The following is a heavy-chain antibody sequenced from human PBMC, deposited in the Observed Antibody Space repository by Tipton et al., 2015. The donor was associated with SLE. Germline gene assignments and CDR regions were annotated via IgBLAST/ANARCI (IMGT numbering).Heavy chain of an antibody. J-gene: IGHJ4*02. Sequence: LRLSCTVPGGSISSSSYYWGWIRQPPGKGLEWIGSIYYSGSTYYNPSLKSRVTISVDTSKNQFSLKLSSVTAADTAVYYCARLDIAAPAGLDYWGQGTLVTVSS. CDR2: IYYSGST. V-gene: IGHV4-39*01. D-gene: IGHD6-6*01. CDR1: GGSISSSSYY. CDR3: ARLDIAAPAGLDY.